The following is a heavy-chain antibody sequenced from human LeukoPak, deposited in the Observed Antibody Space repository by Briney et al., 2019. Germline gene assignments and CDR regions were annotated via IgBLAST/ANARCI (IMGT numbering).Heavy chain of an antibody. D-gene: IGHD1-1*01. CDR1: GFTVRSNY. CDR3: AKKATRPGGYYFDY. Sequence: GESLRLSCAASGFTVRSNYMSWVRQAPGKEMEWVSVIYSGGSTYYADSVKGRFTISRDNSKNTLYLQMNSLRAEDTAVYYCAKKATRPGGYYFDYWGQGTLVTVSS. J-gene: IGHJ4*02. CDR2: IYSGGST. V-gene: IGHV3-53*01.